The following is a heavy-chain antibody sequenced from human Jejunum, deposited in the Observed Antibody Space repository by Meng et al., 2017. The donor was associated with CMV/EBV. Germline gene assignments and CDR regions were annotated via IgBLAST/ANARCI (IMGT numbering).Heavy chain of an antibody. CDR1: GFTFDDYG. Sequence: CAASGFTFDDYGMSWVRQAPGKGLEWVSGINWNGGGTAYADSVKGRFTISRDNAKNSLYLQMNSLRAEDTALYYCARVTGVQAIDYWGQTTLVTVSS. CDR2: INWNGGGT. V-gene: IGHV3-20*04. CDR3: ARVTGVQAIDY. J-gene: IGHJ4*02. D-gene: IGHD3-9*01.